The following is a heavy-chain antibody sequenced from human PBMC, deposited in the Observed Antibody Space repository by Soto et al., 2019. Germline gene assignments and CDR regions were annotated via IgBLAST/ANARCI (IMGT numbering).Heavy chain of an antibody. CDR3: VRGGVGGTRKFDV. V-gene: IGHV3-20*04. CDR2: VNVRGSGGNT. D-gene: IGHD1-1*01. J-gene: IGHJ4*02. CDR1: GFTFAAYG. Sequence: GGSLRLSCAASGFTFAAYGMGWVRQAPGKGLEWVSSVNVRGSGGNTFYADSVKGRFTISRDDSTDTLSLQMHSLTAEDTAVYYCVRGGVGGTRKFDVWGRGTLVTVSS.